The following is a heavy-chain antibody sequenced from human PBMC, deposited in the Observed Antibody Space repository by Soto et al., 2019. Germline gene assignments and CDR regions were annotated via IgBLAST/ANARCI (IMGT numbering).Heavy chain of an antibody. CDR3: ARGPLVVLNYFES. V-gene: IGHV1-69*02. CDR2: IFPLTDIP. Sequence: QVQLVQSGTEVKKPGSSVKVSCKASGGTFRNYPINWVRQAPGQGLEWMGSIFPLTDIPVYAQNFQARLTISADKSTSTAYMELSSLTSDDTAMYFCARGPLVVLNYFESWGQGTLVTVSS. CDR1: GGTFRNYP. J-gene: IGHJ4*02.